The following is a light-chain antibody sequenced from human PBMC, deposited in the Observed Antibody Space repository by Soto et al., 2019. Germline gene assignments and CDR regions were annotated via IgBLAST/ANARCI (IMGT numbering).Light chain of an antibody. Sequence: DIQLTQSPASLSVSVGDRVTLTCRASQSVSSKLNWYQQKPGQAPRLLISAASSMDSGIPARFSGSGSGTEFTLTISSLQPEDSAAYYCQQSYSRPWTFGQGTKVDIK. CDR1: QSVSSK. J-gene: IGKJ1*01. CDR3: QQSYSRPWT. V-gene: IGKV1-39*01. CDR2: AAS.